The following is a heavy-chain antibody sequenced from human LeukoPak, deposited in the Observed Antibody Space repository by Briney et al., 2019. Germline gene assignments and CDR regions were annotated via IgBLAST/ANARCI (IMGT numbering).Heavy chain of an antibody. CDR1: GYTFTAYY. Sequence: SVKVSCKASGYTFTAYYMNWVRQAPGQGLEWMGGIIPIFGTANYAQKFQGRVTITADESTSTAYMELSSLRSEDTAVYYCARDYGDSIFDYWGQGTLVTVSS. D-gene: IGHD4-17*01. J-gene: IGHJ4*02. CDR2: IIPIFGTA. V-gene: IGHV1-69*13. CDR3: ARDYGDSIFDY.